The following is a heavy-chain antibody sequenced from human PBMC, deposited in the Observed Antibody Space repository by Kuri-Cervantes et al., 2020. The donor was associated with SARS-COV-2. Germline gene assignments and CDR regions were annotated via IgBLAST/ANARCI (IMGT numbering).Heavy chain of an antibody. CDR1: GYSISSGYY. Sequence: SETLSLTCAVSGYSISSGYYWGWIRQPPGKGLEWIGSIYHSGSTYYNPSLKSRVTMSVDTSKNQFSLKLSSVTAADTAVYYCAIAWSTFDYWGQGTLVTVSS. V-gene: IGHV4-38-2*01. CDR2: IYHSGST. J-gene: IGHJ4*02. D-gene: IGHD2-15*01. CDR3: AIAWSTFDY.